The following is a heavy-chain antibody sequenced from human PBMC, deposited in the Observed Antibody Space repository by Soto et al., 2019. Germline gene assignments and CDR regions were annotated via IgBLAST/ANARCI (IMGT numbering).Heavy chain of an antibody. D-gene: IGHD6-6*01. J-gene: IGHJ6*02. CDR3: ARDLFGSSSSHYYGMDV. CDR1: EFTFSSYG. CDR2: IWYDGSNK. Sequence: GGSLRLSCAASEFTFSSYGMHWVRQAPGKGLEWVAVIWYDGSNKYYADSVKGRFTISRDNSKNTLYLQMNSLRAEDTAVYYCARDLFGSSSSHYYGMDVWGQGTTVTVSS. V-gene: IGHV3-33*01.